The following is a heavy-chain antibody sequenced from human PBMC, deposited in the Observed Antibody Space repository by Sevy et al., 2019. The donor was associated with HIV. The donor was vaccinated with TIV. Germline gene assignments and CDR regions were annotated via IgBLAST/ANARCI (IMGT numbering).Heavy chain of an antibody. V-gene: IGHV4-30-4*01. CDR2: IYYSGST. D-gene: IGHD3-10*01. Sequence: SQTLSLTCTVSGGSISSGDYYWSWIRQPPGKGLEWIGYIYYSGSTYYNPSLKSRVTISVDTSKNQFSLKLSSVTAAVSAVYYCARDQITMVRGVNNWFDPWGKGTLVTVSS. J-gene: IGHJ5*02. CDR3: ARDQITMVRGVNNWFDP. CDR1: GGSISSGDYY.